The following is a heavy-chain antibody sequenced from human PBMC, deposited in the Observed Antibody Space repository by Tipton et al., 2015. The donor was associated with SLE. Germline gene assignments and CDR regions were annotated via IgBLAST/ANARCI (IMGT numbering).Heavy chain of an antibody. D-gene: IGHD1-26*01. J-gene: IGHJ2*01. V-gene: IGHV3-23*01. CDR2: ITGGGGST. Sequence: SLRLSCAASGFTFSSYAMRWVRQAPGKGLEWVSTITGGGGSTYYVDSVKGRFTISRDTSKNTLYLQMSSLRAEDTAVYYCAKAVGLPRYFDLWGRGTLVTVSS. CDR1: GFTFSSYA. CDR3: AKAVGLPRYFDL.